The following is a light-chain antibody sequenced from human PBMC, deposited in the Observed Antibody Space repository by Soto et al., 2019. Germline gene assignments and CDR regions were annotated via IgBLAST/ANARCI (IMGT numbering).Light chain of an antibody. CDR2: EDD. V-gene: IGLV6-57*04. J-gene: IGLJ7*01. CDR1: SGSIGSNS. CDR3: QSYDTNTVV. Sequence: NFMLTQLHSVSESPGKTVTISCTRSSGSIGSNSVQWYRQRPGSAPTIVIYEDDQRPSGVPNRFAGSIDRSSNSASLTISGLQTEDEADYYCQSYDTNTVVFGGGTQLTVL.